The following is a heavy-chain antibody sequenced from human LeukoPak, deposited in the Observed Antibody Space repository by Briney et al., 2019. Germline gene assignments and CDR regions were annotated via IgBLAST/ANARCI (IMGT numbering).Heavy chain of an antibody. J-gene: IGHJ5*02. D-gene: IGHD1-26*01. Sequence: ASVKVSCKASGYTFTSYDINWVRQATGQGLEWMGWMNPNSGNTGYAQKFQGRVTMTRNTSISTAYVELSSLRSEDTAVYYCARRVGATVNWFDPWGQGTLVTVSS. CDR2: MNPNSGNT. V-gene: IGHV1-8*01. CDR3: ARRVGATVNWFDP. CDR1: GYTFTSYD.